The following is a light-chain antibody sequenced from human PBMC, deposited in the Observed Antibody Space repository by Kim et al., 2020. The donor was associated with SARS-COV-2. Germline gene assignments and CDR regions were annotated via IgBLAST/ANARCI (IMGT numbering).Light chain of an antibody. CDR3: QAWDSSSVVFV. CDR2: QDS. V-gene: IGLV3-1*01. J-gene: IGLJ1*01. Sequence: SYELTQPPSVSVSPGQTASITCSGDKLGDKYACWYQQKPGQSPVLVIYQDSKRPSGIPERFSGSNSGNTATLTISGTQAMDEADYYCQAWDSSSVVFVFG. CDR1: KLGDKY.